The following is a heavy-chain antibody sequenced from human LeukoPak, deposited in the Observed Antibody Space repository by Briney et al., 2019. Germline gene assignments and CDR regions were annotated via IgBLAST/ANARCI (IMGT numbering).Heavy chain of an antibody. J-gene: IGHJ4*02. V-gene: IGHV3-66*01. Sequence: AGSLTLSCADSGFTLSSNYMRWVRQAPGKGLEWVSVMYSGGSTHYADSVKGRFTISRDNSKNTLYLQMNSLRAEDTAVYYCARDRLHYDSLTGYPADWGQGTLVTVSS. CDR3: ARDRLHYDSLTGYPAD. CDR1: GFTLSSNY. CDR2: MYSGGST. D-gene: IGHD3-9*01.